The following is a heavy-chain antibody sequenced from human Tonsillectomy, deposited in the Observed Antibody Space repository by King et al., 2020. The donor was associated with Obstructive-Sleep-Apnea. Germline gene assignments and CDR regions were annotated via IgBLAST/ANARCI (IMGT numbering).Heavy chain of an antibody. V-gene: IGHV3-11*01. Sequence: VQLVESGGGLVKPGGSLRLSCAASGFTLSPYYMTWVRQAPGKGLEWVSYISSSGSTIYYADSVKGRFTVSRDNAKNSLFLQMHSLRAEDTAVYYCARELGGGSPYYYGMDVWGQGTTVTVSS. D-gene: IGHD1-26*01. J-gene: IGHJ6*02. CDR2: ISSSGSTI. CDR3: ARELGGGSPYYYGMDV. CDR1: GFTLSPYY.